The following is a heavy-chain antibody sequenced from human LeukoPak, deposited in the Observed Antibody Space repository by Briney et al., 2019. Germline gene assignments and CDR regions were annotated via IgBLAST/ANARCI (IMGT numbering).Heavy chain of an antibody. Sequence: GGSLRLSCAASGFTFSIYTMNWVRQAPRKGLEWVSSISTSSHYIYYADSVKGRVTISRDNAKSSLYLQLDSLRAEDTAVYYCARDQCSTTTCPIDYWGQGTLVTVAS. CDR3: ARDQCSTTTCPIDY. CDR2: ISTSSHYI. D-gene: IGHD2-2*01. CDR1: GFTFSIYT. J-gene: IGHJ4*02. V-gene: IGHV3-21*01.